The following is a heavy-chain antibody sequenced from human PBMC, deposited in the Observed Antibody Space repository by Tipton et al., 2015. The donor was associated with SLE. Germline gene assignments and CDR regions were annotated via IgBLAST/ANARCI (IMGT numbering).Heavy chain of an antibody. J-gene: IGHJ3*02. CDR1: GDSINDYY. D-gene: IGHD2-2*01. Sequence: TLSLTCTVSGDSINDYYWTWIRQSPGKGLEWIAYMYYGGSSDYNPSLKRRVTISVETSKNQFSLKLSSVTATDTAVYFCARVGYCSSPTCYSDSFDIWGQGTMVTVSS. V-gene: IGHV4-59*01. CDR2: MYYGGSS. CDR3: ARVGYCSSPTCYSDSFDI.